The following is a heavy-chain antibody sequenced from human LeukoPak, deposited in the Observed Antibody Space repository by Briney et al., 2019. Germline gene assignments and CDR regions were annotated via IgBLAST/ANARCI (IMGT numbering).Heavy chain of an antibody. CDR3: ARNHVAIQWFGEGGFDP. V-gene: IGHV1-2*02. Sequence: GASVKVSCKASVYAFTDYYVHWVRQAPGQGLEWMGWFNPDNGGTNSVQKFQGRVTMTGDTSMRTVYMELTRLRSDDTAVYYCARNHVAIQWFGEGGFDPWGQGTLVTVSS. CDR1: VYAFTDYY. D-gene: IGHD3-10*01. CDR2: FNPDNGGT. J-gene: IGHJ5*02.